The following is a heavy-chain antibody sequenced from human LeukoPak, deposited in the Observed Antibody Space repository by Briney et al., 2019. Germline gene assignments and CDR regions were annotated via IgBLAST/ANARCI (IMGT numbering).Heavy chain of an antibody. Sequence: RASMKVSCKASGYTFTGYYMHWVRQAPGQGLEWMGWINPNSGGTNYAQKFQGRVTMTRDTSISTAYMELSRLRSDDTAVYYCARGHYYYYYMDVWGKGTTVTVSS. J-gene: IGHJ6*03. CDR2: INPNSGGT. V-gene: IGHV1-2*02. CDR1: GYTFTGYY. CDR3: ARGHYYYYYMDV.